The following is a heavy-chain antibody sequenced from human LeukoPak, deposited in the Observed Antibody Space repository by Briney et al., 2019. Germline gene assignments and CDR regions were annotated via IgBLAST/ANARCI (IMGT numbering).Heavy chain of an antibody. CDR3: ARDQGVVVVAATPYYYMDV. J-gene: IGHJ6*03. Sequence: ASVTVSCKASGYTFTGYYMHWVRQAPGQGLEWMGWINPNSGGTNYAQKFQGRVTMTRDTSISTAYMELSRLRSDDTAVYYCARDQGVVVVAATPYYYMDVWGKGTTVTVSS. V-gene: IGHV1-2*02. D-gene: IGHD2-15*01. CDR2: INPNSGGT. CDR1: GYTFTGYY.